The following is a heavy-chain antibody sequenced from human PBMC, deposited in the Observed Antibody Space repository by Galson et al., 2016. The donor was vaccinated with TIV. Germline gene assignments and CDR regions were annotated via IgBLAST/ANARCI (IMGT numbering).Heavy chain of an antibody. V-gene: IGHV1-2*02. CDR3: AKIGQEHDAFDI. D-gene: IGHD1/OR15-1a*01. Sequence: SVKVSCKASGYTFTEYYIHWVRQAPGQGLEWMGWINPNSGGTKYAQKFKGRVTMTRDTSITTAYMELSRLKSDDTAVYYCAKIGQEHDAFDIWGQGTMVTVFS. CDR1: GYTFTEYY. CDR2: INPNSGGT. J-gene: IGHJ3*02.